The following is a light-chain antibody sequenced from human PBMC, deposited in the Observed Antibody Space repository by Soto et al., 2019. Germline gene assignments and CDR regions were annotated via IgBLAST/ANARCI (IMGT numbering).Light chain of an antibody. J-gene: IGKJ1*01. CDR3: QQYRT. CDR1: QSVLYSSNNKND. Sequence: DIVMTHSPDSLAVSLGERATINCKSSQSVLYSSNNKNDLAWYQQKPGQPPKLLLYWPSTRESGVPDRFSGSGSGTDFTHTISSLQAEDVAVYYCQQYRTFGRGTKVEI. CDR2: WPS. V-gene: IGKV4-1*01.